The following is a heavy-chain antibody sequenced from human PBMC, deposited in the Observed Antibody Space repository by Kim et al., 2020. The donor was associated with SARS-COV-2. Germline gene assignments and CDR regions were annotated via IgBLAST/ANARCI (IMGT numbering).Heavy chain of an antibody. CDR3: AKDRTGDDYFDY. J-gene: IGHJ4*02. Sequence: HYSDSVKGRFTISRANSKNTFYLHMNSLRAADSAKYYCAKDRTGDDYFDYWGQGPLVTVSS. D-gene: IGHD7-27*01. V-gene: IGHV3-23*01.